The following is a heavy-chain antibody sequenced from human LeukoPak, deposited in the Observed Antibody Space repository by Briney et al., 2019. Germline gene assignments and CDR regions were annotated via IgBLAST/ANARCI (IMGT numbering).Heavy chain of an antibody. CDR3: ARDAYDFWSGYYFAGDFDI. V-gene: IGHV3-30*04. J-gene: IGHJ3*02. CDR1: GVTFSSYA. CDR2: ISYDGSNK. Sequence: GGSLRLSCAASGVTFSSYAMHWVRQAPGKGLEWVAVISYDGSNKYYADSVKGRFTISRDNSKNTLYLQMNSLRAEDTAVYYCARDAYDFWSGYYFAGDFDIWGQGTMVTVSS. D-gene: IGHD3-3*01.